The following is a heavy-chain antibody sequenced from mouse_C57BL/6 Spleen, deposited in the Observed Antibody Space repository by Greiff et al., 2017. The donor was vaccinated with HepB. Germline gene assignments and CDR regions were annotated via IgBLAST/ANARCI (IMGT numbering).Heavy chain of an antibody. Sequence: QVQLQQPGAELVMPGASVKLSCKASGYTFTSYWMHWVKQRPGQGLEWIGEIDPSDSDTNYNQKFKGKATLTVDKSSSTAYMQLSSLTSEDSAVYYCAIDHGSSSWFAYWGQGTLVTVSA. CDR2: IDPSDSDT. CDR3: AIDHGSSSWFAY. V-gene: IGHV1-69*01. CDR1: GYTFTSYW. J-gene: IGHJ3*01. D-gene: IGHD1-1*01.